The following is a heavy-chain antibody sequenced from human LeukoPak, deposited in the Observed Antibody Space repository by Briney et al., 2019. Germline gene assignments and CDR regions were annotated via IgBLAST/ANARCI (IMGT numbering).Heavy chain of an antibody. CDR2: IAWDGSFE. CDR3: SRDIGMVVGTVLHS. D-gene: IGHD1-7*01. V-gene: IGHV3-43*01. Sequence: GGFLRLSCEASGFTFDSYTMHWVRQPPGKGLEWVSLIAWDGSFEYYADSVKRRFTISRDNSKNSLYLQMNALRPEDTAFYYCSRDIGMVVGTVLHSWGQGTLVTVSS. J-gene: IGHJ4*02. CDR1: GFTFDSYT.